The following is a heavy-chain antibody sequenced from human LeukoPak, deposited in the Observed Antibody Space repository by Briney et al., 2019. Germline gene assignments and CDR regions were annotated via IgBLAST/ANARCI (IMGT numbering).Heavy chain of an antibody. V-gene: IGHV3-48*03. Sequence: GGSLRFSCVASGFTFSNYEMIWVRQAPGKGLEWVSYISRLGTTMYYTDSVKGRFTISRDNAKNSLFLQMNSLRAEDTAVYYCARDTEGGFDYWGQGTLVTVSA. J-gene: IGHJ4*02. D-gene: IGHD3-16*01. CDR2: ISRLGTTM. CDR1: GFTFSNYE. CDR3: ARDTEGGFDY.